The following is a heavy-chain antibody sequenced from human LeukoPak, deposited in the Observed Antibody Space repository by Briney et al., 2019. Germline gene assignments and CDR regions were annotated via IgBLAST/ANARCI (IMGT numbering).Heavy chain of an antibody. CDR2: IYYSGST. D-gene: IGHD1-26*01. Sequence: SETLSLTCTVSGGSISSYYWSWIRQPPGKGLEWIGYIYYSGSTNYNPSLKSRVTISVDTSKNQFSLKLSSVTAADTAVYYCARDPHELSGSYYDYFDYWGQGTLVTVSS. V-gene: IGHV4-59*12. CDR1: GGSISSYY. CDR3: ARDPHELSGSYYDYFDY. J-gene: IGHJ4*02.